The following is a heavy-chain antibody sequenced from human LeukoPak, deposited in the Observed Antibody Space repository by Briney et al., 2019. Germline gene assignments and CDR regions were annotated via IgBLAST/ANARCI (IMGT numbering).Heavy chain of an antibody. J-gene: IGHJ5*02. Sequence: SETLSLTCTVSGGSISSSSYYWGWIRQPPGKGLEWIGSIYYSGSTYYNPSLKSRVTISVDTSKNQFSLKLSSVTAADTAVYYCARDYMTTVTTGNWFDPWGQGTLVTVSS. CDR2: IYYSGST. CDR1: GGSISSSSYY. CDR3: ARDYMTTVTTGNWFDP. D-gene: IGHD4-17*01. V-gene: IGHV4-39*07.